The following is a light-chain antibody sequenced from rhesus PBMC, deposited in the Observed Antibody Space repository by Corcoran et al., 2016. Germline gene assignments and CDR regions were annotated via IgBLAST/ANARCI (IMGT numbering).Light chain of an antibody. J-gene: IGKJ2*01. CDR2: RAS. V-gene: IGKV1-69*01. Sequence: DIQMTQSPSSLSASVGDRVTISCRASQDITNCLAWYQQKPGKAPKLLIYRASDLETGVPSRFSGSGFGTDFTLTISSLHPEDVATYYCQQHDNSPYSFGQGTKVEI. CDR1: QDITNC. CDR3: QQHDNSPYS.